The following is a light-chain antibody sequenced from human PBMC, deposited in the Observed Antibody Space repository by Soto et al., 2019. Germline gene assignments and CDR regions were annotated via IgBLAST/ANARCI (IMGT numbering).Light chain of an antibody. CDR3: MQGTHWPPIS. CDR1: QSLVYSDGNTY. Sequence: DVVLTQSPLALPVTLGQPASISCRSSQSLVYSDGNTYLNWFHQRPGQSPRRLIYRVYNRDSGVPDRFSGSGSGTDFTLTISSVEAEDVGIYYCMQGTHWPPISFGPGTKVDIK. V-gene: IGKV2-30*01. J-gene: IGKJ3*01. CDR2: RVY.